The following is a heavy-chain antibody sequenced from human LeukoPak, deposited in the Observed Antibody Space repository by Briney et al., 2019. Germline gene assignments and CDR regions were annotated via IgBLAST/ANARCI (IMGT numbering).Heavy chain of an antibody. Sequence: PGGSLRLSCAASGFTFSSYAMSWVRQAPGKGLEWVSAISGSGGSTYYADSVKGRFTISRDNSKNTLYLQMNSLRAEDTAVYYCAKDSSPHDVVAATEYWGQGTLVTVSS. J-gene: IGHJ4*02. CDR1: GFTFSSYA. D-gene: IGHD2-15*01. V-gene: IGHV3-23*01. CDR3: AKDSSPHDVVAATEY. CDR2: ISGSGGST.